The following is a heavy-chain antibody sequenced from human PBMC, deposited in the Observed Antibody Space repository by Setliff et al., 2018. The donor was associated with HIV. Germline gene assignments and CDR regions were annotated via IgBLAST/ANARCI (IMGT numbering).Heavy chain of an antibody. J-gene: IGHJ1*01. CDR1: GFTFSDYY. Sequence: LRLSCAASGFTFSDYYTSWIRQAPGKGLEWFAYISGSGTTIKYADSVKGRFTTSRDNAKNSLYLQMNSLRLEDTAVYYCARDGSGWSQHWGQGTVVTVSS. D-gene: IGHD6-19*01. CDR3: ARDGSGWSQH. CDR2: ISGSGTTI. V-gene: IGHV3-11*04.